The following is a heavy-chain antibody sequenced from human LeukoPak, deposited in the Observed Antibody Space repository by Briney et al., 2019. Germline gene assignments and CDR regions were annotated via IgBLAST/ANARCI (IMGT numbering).Heavy chain of an antibody. CDR3: ATGRAAHLFDY. J-gene: IGHJ4*02. Sequence: GGSLRLSCAASGFTFSNYALSWVRQAPGKGLEWVSTISGSGISTYYADSVKGRFTISRDNSKNTLYLQMNSLRAEDTAVYYCATGRAAHLFDYWGQGTLVTVSS. D-gene: IGHD6-6*01. CDR2: ISGSGIST. V-gene: IGHV3-23*01. CDR1: GFTFSNYA.